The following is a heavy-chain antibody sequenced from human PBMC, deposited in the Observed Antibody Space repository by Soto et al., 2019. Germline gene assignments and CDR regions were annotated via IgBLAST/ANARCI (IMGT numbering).Heavy chain of an antibody. Sequence: EVQLVESGGGLVQPGGSLRLSCAASGFTFSSYWMHWVRQAPGKGLVWVSRINSDGSSTSYADSVKGRFTISRDNAKNTLYLQMNSLRAEDTVVYYCVVVAATMRHAFDIWGQGTMVTVSS. V-gene: IGHV3-74*01. CDR2: INSDGSST. D-gene: IGHD2-15*01. CDR1: GFTFSSYW. J-gene: IGHJ3*02. CDR3: VVVAATMRHAFDI.